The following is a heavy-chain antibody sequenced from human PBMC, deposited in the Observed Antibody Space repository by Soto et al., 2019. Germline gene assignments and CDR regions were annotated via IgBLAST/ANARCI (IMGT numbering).Heavy chain of an antibody. CDR3: AKDATRSNGWYYFDY. J-gene: IGHJ4*02. CDR1: GFTFSYYA. D-gene: IGHD1-1*01. V-gene: IGHV3-23*01. CDR2: ISDSGGTT. Sequence: PGGSLRLSCAASGFTFSYYAMGWVRQAPGKGLEWVSVISDSGGTTYYADSVKGRFTISRDNSKNKLFLQMNSLRAEDTAIYYCAKDATRSNGWYYFDYCGEGNLVTVSS.